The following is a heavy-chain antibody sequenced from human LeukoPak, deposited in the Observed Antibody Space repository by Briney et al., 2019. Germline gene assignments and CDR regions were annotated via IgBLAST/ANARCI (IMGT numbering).Heavy chain of an antibody. D-gene: IGHD6-13*01. CDR2: ISWNSGSI. CDR3: AKDLGPYSSSWFDY. CDR1: GFTFDDYA. V-gene: IGHV3-9*01. J-gene: IGHJ4*02. Sequence: PGGSLRLSCAASGFTFDDYAMHWVRHAPGKGLEWVSGISWNSGSIGYADSVKGRFTISRDNAKNSLYLQMNSLRAEDTALYYCAKDLGPYSSSWFDYWGQGTLVTVSS.